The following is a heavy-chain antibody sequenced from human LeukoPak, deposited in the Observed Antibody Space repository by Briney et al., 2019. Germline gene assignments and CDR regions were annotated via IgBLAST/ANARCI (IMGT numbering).Heavy chain of an antibody. CDR3: ACYKIVERNFDF. V-gene: IGHV4-59*01. J-gene: IGHJ4*02. Sequence: SETLSLTCTVSGASINGYYWSWIRQPPGKGLEWIGNVHYSLSSNYCPSLESRVTISMDTSQRQFSLKLTSVTAADTAVYYCACYKIVERNFDFWGQGMLVTVSS. CDR1: GASINGYY. D-gene: IGHD5-24*01. CDR2: VHYSLSS.